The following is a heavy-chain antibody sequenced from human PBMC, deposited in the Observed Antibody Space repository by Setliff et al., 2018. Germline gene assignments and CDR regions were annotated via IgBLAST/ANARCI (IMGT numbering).Heavy chain of an antibody. CDR3: ARDFGTGTTFDP. CDR1: GGSMNSGSYY. J-gene: IGHJ5*02. CDR2: IYTSGST. V-gene: IGHV4-61*09. D-gene: IGHD1-7*01. Sequence: TLSLTCTVSGGSMNSGSYYWSFIRQPAGKGLEWIGQIYTSGSTYYNPSLKSRVTISVDTSKNQFSLKLSSVTAADTAVYYCARDFGTGTTFDPWGQGTLVTVSS.